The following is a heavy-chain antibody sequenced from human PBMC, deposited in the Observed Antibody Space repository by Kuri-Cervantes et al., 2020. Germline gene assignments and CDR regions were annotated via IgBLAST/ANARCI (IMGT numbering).Heavy chain of an antibody. CDR3: ARELRYSSSWYTHNWSDP. Sequence: SETLSLTCTVSGGSISSYYWGWIRQPPGKGLEWIGSIYHSGSTYYNPSLKSRVTISVDTSKNQFSLKLSSVTAADTAVYYCARELRYSSSWYTHNWSDPWGQGTLVTVSS. D-gene: IGHD6-13*01. CDR2: IYHSGST. J-gene: IGHJ5*02. V-gene: IGHV4-38-2*02. CDR1: GGSISSYY.